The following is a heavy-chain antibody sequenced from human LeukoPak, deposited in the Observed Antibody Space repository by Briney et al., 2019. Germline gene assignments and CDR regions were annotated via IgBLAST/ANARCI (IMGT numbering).Heavy chain of an antibody. CDR2: IGGSGGST. CDR3: VREGSIVGATGAFDI. D-gene: IGHD1-26*01. Sequence: GGSLTPSCAVSGFTFSTYAMGWVRQAPGKGGEWVSAIGGSGGSTYYADSVKGRFTISRDNSKNTLYLQMNSLRAEDTAVYYCVREGSIVGATGAFDIWGQGTMFTVSS. V-gene: IGHV3-23*01. CDR1: GFTFSTYA. J-gene: IGHJ3*02.